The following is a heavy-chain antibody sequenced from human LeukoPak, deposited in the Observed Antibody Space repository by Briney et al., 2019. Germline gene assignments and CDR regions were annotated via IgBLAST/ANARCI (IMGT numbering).Heavy chain of an antibody. Sequence: ASVKVSCKASGYTFTSYGISWVRQAPGQGLERMGWISAYNGNTNYAQKLQGRVTMTTDTSTSTAYMELRSLRSDDTAVYYCARGGYDFWSGYRNFDYWGQGTLVTVSS. CDR1: GYTFTSYG. CDR3: ARGGYDFWSGYRNFDY. V-gene: IGHV1-18*01. D-gene: IGHD3-3*01. CDR2: ISAYNGNT. J-gene: IGHJ4*02.